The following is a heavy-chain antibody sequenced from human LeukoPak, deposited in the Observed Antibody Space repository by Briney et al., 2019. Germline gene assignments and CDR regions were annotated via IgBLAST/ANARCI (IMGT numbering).Heavy chain of an antibody. V-gene: IGHV4-59*01. CDR3: ARGVYIAAAQYGY. CDR1: GGSISSYY. D-gene: IGHD6-13*01. J-gene: IGHJ4*02. CDR2: IYYSGTT. Sequence: SETLSLTCTVSGGSISSYYWSWIRQPPGKGLEGIGGIYYSGTTNYNPSLTSRGTISVDTSKNQFSLKLRSVTAADTAVYYCARGVYIAAAQYGYWGQGTLVTVSS.